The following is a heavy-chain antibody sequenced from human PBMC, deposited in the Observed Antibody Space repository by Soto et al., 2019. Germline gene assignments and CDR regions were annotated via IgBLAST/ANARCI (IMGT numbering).Heavy chain of an antibody. CDR1: GGTFSSYA. D-gene: IGHD6-19*01. V-gene: IGHV1-69*13. CDR2: IIPIFGTA. J-gene: IGHJ6*02. CDR3: ARDTNYGYSSGWYADYGMDV. Sequence: ASVKVSCKASGGTFSSYAISWVRQAPGQGLEWMGGIIPIFGTANYAQKFQGRVTITADESTSTAYMELSSLRSEDTAVYYCARDTNYGYSSGWYADYGMDVWGQGTTVTVSS.